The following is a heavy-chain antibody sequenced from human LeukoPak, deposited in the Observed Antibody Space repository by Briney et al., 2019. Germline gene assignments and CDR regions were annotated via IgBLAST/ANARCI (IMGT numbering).Heavy chain of an antibody. J-gene: IGHJ3*02. D-gene: IGHD2-8*02. CDR3: ARVTGQNNDAFDI. Sequence: ASVKVSCKASGYTFTAYYIHWVRQAPGQGPEWLGWIYPNTGDTRFPQKFQGRVTMTRDTSISTAYMELTRLTSDDTAVYYCARVTGQNNDAFDIWGQGTMVTVSS. CDR1: GYTFTAYY. CDR2: IYPNTGDT. V-gene: IGHV1-2*02.